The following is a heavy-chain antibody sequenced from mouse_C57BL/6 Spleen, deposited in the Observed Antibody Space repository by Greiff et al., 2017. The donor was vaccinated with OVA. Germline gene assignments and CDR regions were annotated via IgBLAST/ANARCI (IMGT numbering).Heavy chain of an antibody. J-gene: IGHJ2*01. Sequence: QVQLQQPGAELVKPGASVKMSCKASGYTFTSYWITWAKQRPGQGLEWIGDIYPGSGSTNYNEKFKSKATLTVDTASSTAYMQLSSLTSEDSAVYYCARGDENYCDYWGKGTTLTVSS. V-gene: IGHV1-55*01. CDR3: ARGDENYCDY. CDR2: IYPGSGST. CDR1: GYTFTSYW.